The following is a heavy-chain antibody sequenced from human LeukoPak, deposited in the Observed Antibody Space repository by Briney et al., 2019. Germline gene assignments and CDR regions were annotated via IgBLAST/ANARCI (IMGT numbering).Heavy chain of an antibody. D-gene: IGHD3-10*01. CDR1: GGTFSSYA. J-gene: IGHJ4*02. CDR2: IIPIFGTA. Sequence: GSSVKVSCKASGGTFSSYAISWVRQAPGQGLEWMGGIIPIFGTANYAQKFHGRVTITADKSTSTAYMELSSLRSEDTAVYYCARAWDIWFGESPPGYWGQGTLVTVSS. CDR3: ARAWDIWFGESPPGY. V-gene: IGHV1-69*06.